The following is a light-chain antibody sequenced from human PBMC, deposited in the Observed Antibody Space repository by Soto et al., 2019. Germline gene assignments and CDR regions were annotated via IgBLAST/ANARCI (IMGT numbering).Light chain of an antibody. J-gene: IGKJ4*01. CDR3: QKYNSAPLT. CDR1: QGIAPY. Sequence: GDRVTITCRASQGIAPYLAWFQQKPGKVPKLLIYATSTLQSGVRSRFSGSGSGTDFTLTINSLQPEDVGTYYCQKYNSAPLTFGGGTKVEIK. CDR2: ATS. V-gene: IGKV1-27*01.